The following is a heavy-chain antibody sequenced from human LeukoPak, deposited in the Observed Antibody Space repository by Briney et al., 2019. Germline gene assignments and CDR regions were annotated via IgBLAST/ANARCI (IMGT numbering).Heavy chain of an antibody. D-gene: IGHD2-15*01. J-gene: IGHJ4*02. V-gene: IGHV4-34*01. Sequence: SETLSLTCSLYSGSFNDYYWSWIRQPLGKGLEWIGEINHSGNTNFNPSLKSRVTISIDMSKNHFSLRLSSVTAADTAVYYCARHYCSGGSCLDSWGQGTLVTVSS. CDR3: ARHYCSGGSCLDS. CDR1: SGSFNDYY. CDR2: INHSGNT.